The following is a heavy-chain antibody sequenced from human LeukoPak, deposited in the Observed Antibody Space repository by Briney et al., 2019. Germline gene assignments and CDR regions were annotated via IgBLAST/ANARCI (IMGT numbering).Heavy chain of an antibody. CDR2: INTDGSST. Sequence: GGSLRLSCAASGFTFSSYWMHWVRQAPGKGLVWVSRINTDGSSTSYADSVKGRFTISRDNAKNTLYLQMNSLRAEDTAVYYCARDRQGLYPSDAFDIWGQGTMVTVSS. V-gene: IGHV3-74*01. CDR1: GFTFSSYW. J-gene: IGHJ3*02. CDR3: ARDRQGLYPSDAFDI. D-gene: IGHD3-10*01.